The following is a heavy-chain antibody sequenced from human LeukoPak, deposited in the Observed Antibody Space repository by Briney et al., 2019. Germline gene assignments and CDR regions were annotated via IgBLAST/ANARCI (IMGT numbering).Heavy chain of an antibody. D-gene: IGHD2-21*02. J-gene: IGHJ4*02. CDR1: GFSVSNNY. CDR2: IYSTDST. V-gene: IGHV3-66*01. CDR3: ARAEDSGGRVTASE. Sequence: GGSLRLSCTASGFSVSNNYMSWVRQAPGEGLEWVSIIYSTDSTYYADSVKGRFTISRDNSKNTLYLQMNSLRAEDTAVYYCARAEDSGGRVTASEWGQGTQVTVSS.